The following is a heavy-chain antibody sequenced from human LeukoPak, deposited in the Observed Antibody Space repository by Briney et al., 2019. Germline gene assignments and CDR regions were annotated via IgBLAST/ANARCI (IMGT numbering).Heavy chain of an antibody. CDR2: VIPSSSSP. V-gene: IGHV1-69*05. CDR1: GDTFSNYA. J-gene: IGHJ4*02. D-gene: IGHD3-10*01. Sequence: VASVKVSCKASGDTFSNYAFSWVRQAPGQGLEWLGWVIPSSSSPNYAQRFQDRVTITTDDSTSTAYLELRSLRSEDTAVYYCARTRITMVRGVSYTDYWGQGTLVTVSS. CDR3: ARTRITMVRGVSYTDY.